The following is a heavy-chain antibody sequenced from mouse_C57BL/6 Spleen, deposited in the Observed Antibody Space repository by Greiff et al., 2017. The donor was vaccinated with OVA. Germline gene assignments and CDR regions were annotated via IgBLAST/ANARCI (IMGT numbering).Heavy chain of an antibody. CDR2: ISYDGSN. D-gene: IGHD2-1*01. J-gene: IGHJ4*01. CDR1: GYSITSGYY. V-gene: IGHV3-6*01. Sequence: EVKLMESGPGLVKPSQSLSLTCSVTGYSITSGYYWNWIRQFPGNKLEWMGYISYDGSNNYNPSLKNRISITRDTSKYQFFLKLNSVTTEDTATYYCARFYGNYVGYAMDYWGQGTSVTVSS. CDR3: ARFYGNYVGYAMDY.